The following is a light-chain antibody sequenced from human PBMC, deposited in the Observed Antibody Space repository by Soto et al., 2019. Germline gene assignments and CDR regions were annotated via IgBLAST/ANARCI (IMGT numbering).Light chain of an antibody. J-gene: IGKJ5*01. CDR3: QQRNIWPPVT. Sequence: EIVLTQSPATLSLPPGERATLSCRASPSVTNYLAWYQQKPGQPPRLLIYGAFNRAAGIPARFSGSGSGTDFTLTISSLEPEDSAVYYCQQRNIWPPVTFGQGTRLEI. CDR2: GAF. CDR1: PSVTNY. V-gene: IGKV3-11*01.